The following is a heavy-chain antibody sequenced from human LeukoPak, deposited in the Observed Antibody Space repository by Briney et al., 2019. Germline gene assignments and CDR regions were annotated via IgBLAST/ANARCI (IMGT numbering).Heavy chain of an antibody. CDR3: ARALGYCSGGSCTRGYNWFDP. CDR1: GGSISGSDYY. J-gene: IGHJ5*02. CDR2: IYFGGST. Sequence: PSETLSLTCTVSGGSISGSDYYWGWIRQPPGKGLEWIGSIYFGGSTYYNPSLKSRVTISVDTSMNQFSLKLSFVITADTAVYYCARALGYCSGGSCTRGYNWFDPWGQGTLVTVSS. D-gene: IGHD2-15*01. V-gene: IGHV4-39*01.